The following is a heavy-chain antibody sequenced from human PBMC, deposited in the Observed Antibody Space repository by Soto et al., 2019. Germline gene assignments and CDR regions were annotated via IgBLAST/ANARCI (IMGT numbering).Heavy chain of an antibody. Sequence: QVQLVQSGAEVKKPGSSVKVSCKASGGSLSNYGISWVRQAPGQGLEWMGGIIPGFGTANYAQKFQGRVTITADESKSIVYMDVTSLRSEDTAVYYCARGDATKIVVTTYYAMDVWGQGTTVTVSS. CDR2: IIPGFGTA. CDR3: ARGDATKIVVTTYYAMDV. CDR1: GGSLSNYG. J-gene: IGHJ6*02. D-gene: IGHD3-9*01. V-gene: IGHV1-69*12.